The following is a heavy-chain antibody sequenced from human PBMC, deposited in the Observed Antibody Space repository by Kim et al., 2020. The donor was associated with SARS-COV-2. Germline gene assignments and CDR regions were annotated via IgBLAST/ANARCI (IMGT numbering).Heavy chain of an antibody. J-gene: IGHJ6*02. CDR3: ARDRHSSSYGMDV. Sequence: YNPSLKSRVTISVDTSKNQFSLKLSSVTAADTAVYYCARDRHSSSYGMDVWGQGTTVTVSS. D-gene: IGHD6-13*01. V-gene: IGHV4-31*02.